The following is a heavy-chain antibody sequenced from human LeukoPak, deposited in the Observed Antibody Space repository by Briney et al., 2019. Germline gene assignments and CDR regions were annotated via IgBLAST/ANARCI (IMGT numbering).Heavy chain of an antibody. V-gene: IGHV1-46*01. J-gene: IGHJ5*02. CDR3: ARRIGYGNYVTNWFDP. D-gene: IGHD4-11*01. CDR2: IDPSGGST. CDR1: GYTFTSYY. Sequence: ASVKVSCKASGYTFTSYYMHWVRQAPGQGLQWMGIIDPSGGSTGYAQKFQGRVTMTRDTSTSTVYMGLSSLRSEDTAVYYCARRIGYGNYVTNWFDPWGQGTLVTVSS.